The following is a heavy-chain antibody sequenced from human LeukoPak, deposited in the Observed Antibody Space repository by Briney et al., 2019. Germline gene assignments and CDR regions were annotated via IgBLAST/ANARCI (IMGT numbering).Heavy chain of an antibody. CDR2: IKLDGSEK. D-gene: IGHD3-3*01. CDR1: GFTFGKYW. V-gene: IGHV3-7*03. Sequence: GGSLRLSCVASGFTFGKYWMSWVRQAPGKGLEWVANIKLDGSEKNYVDSVKGRYTISRDNTKNSLYLQMNSLRVEDTAVFYCARDQYDTWSRRGNFDSWGQGTLVIVSS. J-gene: IGHJ4*02. CDR3: ARDQYDTWSRRGNFDS.